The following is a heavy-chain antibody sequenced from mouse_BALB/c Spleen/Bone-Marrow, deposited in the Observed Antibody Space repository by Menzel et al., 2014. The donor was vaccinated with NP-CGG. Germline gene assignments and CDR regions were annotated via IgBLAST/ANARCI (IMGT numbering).Heavy chain of an antibody. CDR2: IWSDGST. CDR1: GFSLTGYG. D-gene: IGHD4-1*01. Sequence: VHLVESGPGLVAPSRSLSITCTVSGFSLTGYGVNWVRQPPGKGLEWLGMIWSDGSTDYNSALKSRLSISKDNSKSQVFLKMNSLQTDDTARYYCARTLGHYAMDYWGQGTSVTVSS. V-gene: IGHV2-6-7*01. J-gene: IGHJ4*01. CDR3: ARTLGHYAMDY.